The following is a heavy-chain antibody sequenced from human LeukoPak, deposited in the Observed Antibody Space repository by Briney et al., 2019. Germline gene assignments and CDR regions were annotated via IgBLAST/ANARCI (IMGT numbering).Heavy chain of an antibody. D-gene: IGHD3-10*01. CDR1: GYTHSVYA. CDR3: AKHRYYGRTASDY. V-gene: IGHV3-23*01. CDR2: ISGSGGST. J-gene: IGHJ4*02. Sequence: GGSLRLSCAASGYTHSVYAICCVRQAPGKGLEWVSAISGSGGSTYYADSVKGRFTISRDNSKNTLYLQMNSLRAEDTAVYYCAKHRYYGRTASDYWGQGTLVTVSS.